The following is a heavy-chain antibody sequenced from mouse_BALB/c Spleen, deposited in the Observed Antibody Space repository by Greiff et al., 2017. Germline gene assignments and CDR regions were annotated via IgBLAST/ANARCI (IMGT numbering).Heavy chain of an antibody. J-gene: IGHJ3*01. Sequence: QVQLQQSGAELVRPGASVTLSCKASGYTFTDYEMHWVKQTPVHGLEWIGAIDPETGGTAYNQKFKGKATLTADKSSSTAYMELRSLTSEDSAVYYCTRRHDCDGRGFAYWGQGTLVTVSA. D-gene: IGHD2-13*01. CDR1: GYTFTDYE. CDR3: TRRHDCDGRGFAY. CDR2: IDPETGGT. V-gene: IGHV1-15*01.